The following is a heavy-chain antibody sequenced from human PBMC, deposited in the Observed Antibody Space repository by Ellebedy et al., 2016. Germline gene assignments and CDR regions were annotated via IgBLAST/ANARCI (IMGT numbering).Heavy chain of an antibody. CDR1: GFSFSSHT. Sequence: GESLKISCAASGFSFSSHTMNWIRQAPGKGLEWVSSIGADSIHRFYADSVKGRFTISRDNAGNSLFLQMNNLRGEDTAVYYCARGVGSGWFDPWGQGTLVTVSS. V-gene: IGHV3-21*01. D-gene: IGHD2-15*01. CDR2: IGADSIHR. CDR3: ARGVGSGWFDP. J-gene: IGHJ5*02.